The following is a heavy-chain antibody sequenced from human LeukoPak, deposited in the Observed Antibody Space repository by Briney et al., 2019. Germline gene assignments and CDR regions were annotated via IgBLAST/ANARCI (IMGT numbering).Heavy chain of an antibody. V-gene: IGHV4-61*02. CDR2: IYISGST. Sequence: SETLSLTCTVSGGSISSGNYYWTLIRQPAGKGLEWIGRIYISGSTNYNPTLNRRVTMSLDTSKNQLYVKMTSVTAVDTAVYYCARGSSRYPYYFDYWGQGTLVTVSS. J-gene: IGHJ4*02. CDR3: ARGSSRYPYYFDY. D-gene: IGHD3-22*01. CDR1: GGSISSGNYY.